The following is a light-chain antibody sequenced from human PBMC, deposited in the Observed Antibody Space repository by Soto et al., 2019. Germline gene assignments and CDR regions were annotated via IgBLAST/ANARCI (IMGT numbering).Light chain of an antibody. Sequence: EIVLTQSPGTLSLSPGERATLSCRASQSVSSSYLAWYQQKPGQAPRLLIYGASSRATGIPDRFSGSGSGTDFPLTISRLAPEDFAVYYCQQYDSSPLTFGGGTKVEIK. CDR3: QQYDSSPLT. CDR1: QSVSSSY. V-gene: IGKV3-20*01. CDR2: GAS. J-gene: IGKJ4*01.